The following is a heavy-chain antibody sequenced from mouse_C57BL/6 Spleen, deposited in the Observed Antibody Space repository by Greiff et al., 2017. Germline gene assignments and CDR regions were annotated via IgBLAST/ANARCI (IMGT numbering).Heavy chain of an antibody. Sequence: EVKLQESGPELVKPGASVKMSCKASGYTFTDYNMHWVKQSHGKSLEWIGYINPNNGGTSYNQKFKGKATLTVNKSSSTAYMELRSLTSEDSAVYYCAFITTVVADWYFDVWGTGTTVTVSS. CDR2: INPNNGGT. V-gene: IGHV1-22*01. CDR3: AFITTVVADWYFDV. J-gene: IGHJ1*03. CDR1: GYTFTDYN. D-gene: IGHD1-1*01.